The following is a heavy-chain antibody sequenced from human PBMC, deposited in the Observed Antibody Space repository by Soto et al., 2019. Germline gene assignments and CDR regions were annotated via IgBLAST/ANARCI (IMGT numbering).Heavy chain of an antibody. Sequence: QITLKESGPTLVKPTQTLTLTCTFSGFSLSTSGVGVGWIRQPPGKALEWLALIYWDDDKRYSPSLKSRLTITKDPSKNQLVLTMPNMDPVDTATYYCAHSLIPNWGSRGAFDYWGQGTLVTVSS. V-gene: IGHV2-5*02. J-gene: IGHJ4*02. CDR1: GFSLSTSGVG. D-gene: IGHD7-27*01. CDR2: IYWDDDK. CDR3: AHSLIPNWGSRGAFDY.